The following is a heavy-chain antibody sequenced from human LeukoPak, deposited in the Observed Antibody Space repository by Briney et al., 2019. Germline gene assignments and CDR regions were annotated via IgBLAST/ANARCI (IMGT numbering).Heavy chain of an antibody. D-gene: IGHD3-22*01. V-gene: IGHV3-74*01. J-gene: IGHJ1*01. CDR2: IKSDGKT. CDR1: GFTFSRYW. CDR3: ARAPSEVGGYYPEYFRH. Sequence: GGSLRLSCEASGFTFSRYWMHWVRQAPGKGLVWVSRIKSDGKTSYADSVKGRFTISRDNAKNTVSLQMDSLRAEDTGVYYCARAPSEVGGYYPEYFRHWGQGTLVTVSS.